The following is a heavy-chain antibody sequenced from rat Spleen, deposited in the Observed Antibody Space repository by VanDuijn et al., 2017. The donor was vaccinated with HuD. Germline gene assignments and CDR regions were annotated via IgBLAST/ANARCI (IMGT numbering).Heavy chain of an antibody. V-gene: IGHV5-22*01. J-gene: IGHJ2*01. CDR1: GFTFSDYY. Sequence: EVQLVESGGGLVQPGRSLKLSCAASGFTFSDYYMAWVRQAPKKGLEWVASISYEGSSTYYGDSVKGRFTISRDNAKSTLYLQMNSLRSEDTATYYCARHGPHWGQGVMVTVSS. CDR2: ISYEGSST. CDR3: ARHGPH.